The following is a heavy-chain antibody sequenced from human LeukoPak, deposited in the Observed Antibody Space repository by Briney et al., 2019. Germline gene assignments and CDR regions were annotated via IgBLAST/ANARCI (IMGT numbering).Heavy chain of an antibody. V-gene: IGHV3-30-3*01. CDR3: ARDRGWSYYIQGYFDY. D-gene: IGHD3-10*01. CDR1: GFTFSSYA. Sequence: GGSLRLSCAASGFTFSSYAMHWVRQAPGKGLEWVAVISYDGSNKYYADSVKGRFTISRDNSKNTLYLQMNSLRAEDTAVYYCARDRGWSYYIQGYFDYWGQGTLVTVSS. CDR2: ISYDGSNK. J-gene: IGHJ4*02.